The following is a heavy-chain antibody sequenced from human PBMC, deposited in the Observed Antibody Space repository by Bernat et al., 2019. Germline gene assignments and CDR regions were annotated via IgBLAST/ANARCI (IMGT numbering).Heavy chain of an antibody. CDR3: AGRLHDNTGYWFFDF. D-gene: IGHD3-22*01. Sequence: EVKLVESGGGLIQPGGSLRLSCAASGFTFSGDWMHWVRQVPGKGLVWVSRINGDGTITDYADSVKGRFTNSRDNAQNSLYLQMNSLRVEDTAVYFFAGRLHDNTGYWFFDFWGQGTLGTVSS. J-gene: IGHJ2*01. CDR1: GFTFSGDW. V-gene: IGHV3-74*01. CDR2: INGDGTIT.